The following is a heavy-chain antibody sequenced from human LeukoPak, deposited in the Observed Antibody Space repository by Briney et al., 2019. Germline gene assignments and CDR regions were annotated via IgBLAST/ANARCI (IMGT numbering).Heavy chain of an antibody. J-gene: IGHJ4*02. CDR2: ISSSSSYI. Sequence: GGSLRLSCAASGFTFSSYSMNWVRQAPGKGLEWVSSISSSSSYIYYADSVKGRFTISRDNAKNSLYLQMNSLRAEDTAVYYCARDLIVGAIGFAYWGQGTLVTVS. CDR1: GFTFSSYS. CDR3: ARDLIVGAIGFAY. D-gene: IGHD1-26*01. V-gene: IGHV3-21*01.